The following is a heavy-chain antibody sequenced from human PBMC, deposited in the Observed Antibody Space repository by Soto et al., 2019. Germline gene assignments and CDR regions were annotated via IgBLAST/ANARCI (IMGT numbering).Heavy chain of an antibody. CDR1: GFTISSNA. CDR2: ISDRGDTT. J-gene: IGHJ4*02. Sequence: EVQLLESGGGLVQPGGSLRLSCAASGFTISSNAMYWVRQAPGKGLEWVSGISDRGDTTHYADSVKGRFTISRDTSKNTLYLQMNSLRAEDTAVYYCAKDLNSVGIAAPFDYWGQGTLVTVSS. V-gene: IGHV3-23*01. CDR3: AKDLNSVGIAAPFDY. D-gene: IGHD6-6*01.